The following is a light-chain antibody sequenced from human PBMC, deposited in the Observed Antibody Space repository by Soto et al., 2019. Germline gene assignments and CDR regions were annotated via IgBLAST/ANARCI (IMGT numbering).Light chain of an antibody. CDR1: SSNIGRNT. CDR3: AAWDDSLNGQVV. CDR2: NNY. J-gene: IGLJ3*02. V-gene: IGLV1-44*01. Sequence: QSVLTQPPSASGTPGQRVTISCAGSSSNIGRNTVNWYHQLPGAAPKLLIYNNYQRPSGVPDRFSGSKSGTSASLAISGLQSEAEADYYCAAWDDSLNGQVVFGGGTRLTVL.